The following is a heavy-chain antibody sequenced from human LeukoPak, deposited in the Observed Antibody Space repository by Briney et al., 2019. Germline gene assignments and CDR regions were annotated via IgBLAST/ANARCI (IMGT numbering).Heavy chain of an antibody. CDR3: ATYYDSSGYSYGLLHYFDY. CDR1: GFTFSNFA. J-gene: IGHJ4*02. V-gene: IGHV3-23*01. Sequence: GGSLRLSCAASGFTFSNFAMSWVRQAPGKGLEWVSAISGSGESTFYADSVKGRFSISRYNSKNTLYLQMNSLRAEDTAVYYCATYYDSSGYSYGLLHYFDYWGQGTLVTVSS. D-gene: IGHD3-22*01. CDR2: ISGSGEST.